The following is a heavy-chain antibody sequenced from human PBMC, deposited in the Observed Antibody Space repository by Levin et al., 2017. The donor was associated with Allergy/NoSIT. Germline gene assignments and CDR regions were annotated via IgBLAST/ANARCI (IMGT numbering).Heavy chain of an antibody. V-gene: IGHV3-30*04. CDR3: ARDSPPRQLVRYYYGMDV. CDR1: GFTFSSYA. J-gene: IGHJ6*02. D-gene: IGHD6-6*01. Sequence: GESLKISCAASGFTFSSYAMHWVRQAPGKGLEWVAVISYDGSNKYYADSVKGRFTISRDNSKNTLYLQMNSLRAEDTAVYYCARDSPPRQLVRYYYGMDVWGQGTTVTVSS. CDR2: ISYDGSNK.